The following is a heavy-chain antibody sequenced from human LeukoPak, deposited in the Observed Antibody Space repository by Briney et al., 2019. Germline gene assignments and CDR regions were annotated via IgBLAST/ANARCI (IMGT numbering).Heavy chain of an antibody. CDR3: ARGSTHYYDSSGYYYNY. Sequence: SVKVSCKASGGTFSTYAISWVRQAPGQGLKWMGRIIPILDVANYPQRFQGRVTITADKSTSTVYMELSGLRSEDTAVYFCARGSTHYYDSSGYYYNYWGQGTLVTVSS. V-gene: IGHV1-69*04. J-gene: IGHJ4*02. D-gene: IGHD3-22*01. CDR2: IIPILDVA. CDR1: GGTFSTYA.